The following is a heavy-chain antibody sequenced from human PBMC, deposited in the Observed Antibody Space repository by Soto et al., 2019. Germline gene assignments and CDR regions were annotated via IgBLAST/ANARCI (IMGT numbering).Heavy chain of an antibody. J-gene: IGHJ6*03. D-gene: IGHD5-12*01. V-gene: IGHV1-8*01. Sequence: QVQLVQSGAEVKKPGASVKVSCKASGYTFTSYDINWVRQATGQGHEWMGWMNPNSGNTGYAQKFQGRGTMTRNSSVSAGFTGLKSVRSEDTAVYYCAGGDFGYKQSDMDVRGKGTTVTVSS. CDR2: MNPNSGNT. CDR1: GYTFTSYD. CDR3: AGGDFGYKQSDMDV.